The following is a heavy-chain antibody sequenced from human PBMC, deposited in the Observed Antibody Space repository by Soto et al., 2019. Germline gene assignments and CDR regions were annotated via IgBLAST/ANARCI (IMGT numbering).Heavy chain of an antibody. D-gene: IGHD4-17*01. CDR1: GGSFSGYY. CDR2: INHSGST. Sequence: SETLSLTCAVYGGSFSGYYWSWIRQPPGKGLEWIGEINHSGSTNYNPSLKSRVTISVDTSKNQFSLKLSSVTAADTAVYYCARVVDYGDSPRFDPWGQGTLVTVSS. V-gene: IGHV4-34*01. J-gene: IGHJ5*02. CDR3: ARVVDYGDSPRFDP.